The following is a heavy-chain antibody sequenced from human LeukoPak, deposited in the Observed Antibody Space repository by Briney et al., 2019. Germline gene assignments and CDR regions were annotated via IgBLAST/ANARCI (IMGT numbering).Heavy chain of an antibody. J-gene: IGHJ6*03. CDR3: ARGLAVAGTFYYYYYYMDV. D-gene: IGHD6-19*01. CDR1: GGSISSYY. V-gene: IGHV4-4*07. Sequence: AETLSLTCTVSGGSISSYYWSWIRQPAGKGREWIGRIYTSGSTNYNPSPKSRVTMSVDTSKNQFSLKLSSVTAADTAVYYCARGLAVAGTFYYYYYYMDVWGKGTTVTISS. CDR2: IYTSGST.